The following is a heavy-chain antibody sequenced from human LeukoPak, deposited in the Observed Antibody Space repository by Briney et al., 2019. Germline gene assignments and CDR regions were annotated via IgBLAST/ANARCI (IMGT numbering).Heavy chain of an antibody. D-gene: IGHD3-22*01. CDR1: GFILSSYG. V-gene: IGHV3-30*18. J-gene: IGHJ4*02. CDR2: ISYDGSNK. CDR3: AKDLSYDSRGYFV. Sequence: GGSLRLSCEVSGFILSSYGMHWVRQAPGKGLEWVAVISYDGSNKYYADSVKGRFTISRDNSKNTLYLQMNSLRAEDTAVYYCAKDLSYDSRGYFVWGQGTLVTVSS.